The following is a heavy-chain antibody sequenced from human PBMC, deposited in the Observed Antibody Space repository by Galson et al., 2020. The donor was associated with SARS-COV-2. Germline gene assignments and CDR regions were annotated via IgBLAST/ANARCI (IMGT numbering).Heavy chain of an antibody. CDR1: GFTFSNAW. J-gene: IGHJ4*02. CDR2: IKSKTDGGTT. CDR3: TTATHTYYDILTGYYQLDY. D-gene: IGHD3-9*01. Sequence: GESLKISCAASGFTFSNAWMSWVRQAPGKGLEWVGRIKSKTDGGTTDYAAPVKGRFTISRDDSKNTLYLQMNSLKTEDTAVYYCTTATHTYYDILTGYYQLDYWGQGTLAPVSS. V-gene: IGHV3-15*01.